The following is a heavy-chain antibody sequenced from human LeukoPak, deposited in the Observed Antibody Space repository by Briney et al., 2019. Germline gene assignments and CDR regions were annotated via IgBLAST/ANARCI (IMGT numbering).Heavy chain of an antibody. D-gene: IGHD6-19*01. CDR1: GFTVNNNY. J-gene: IGHJ4*02. CDR3: TSRYTSGWYNF. CDR2: IRSSGTT. V-gene: IGHV3-53*01. Sequence: GGSLRLSCAASGFTVNNNYMSWVRQAPGKGLEWVSVIRSSGTTDYADSVKGRFTISRDSSKNTQYLQMNSLRAEDTAVYYCTSRYTSGWYNFWGQGTLVTVSS.